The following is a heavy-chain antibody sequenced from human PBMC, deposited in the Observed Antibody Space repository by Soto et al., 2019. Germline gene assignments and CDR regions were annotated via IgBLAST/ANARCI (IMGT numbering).Heavy chain of an antibody. J-gene: IGHJ4*02. CDR3: AVRYGSGWYYFDY. CDR1: GFTFSSYG. Sequence: PGGSLRLSCAASGFTFSSYGMHWVRQAPGKGLEWVAVIWYDGSNKYYADSVKGRFTISRDNSKNTLYLQMNSLRAEDTAAYYCAVRYGSGWYYFDYWGQGTLVTVSS. CDR2: IWYDGSNK. V-gene: IGHV3-33*01. D-gene: IGHD6-19*01.